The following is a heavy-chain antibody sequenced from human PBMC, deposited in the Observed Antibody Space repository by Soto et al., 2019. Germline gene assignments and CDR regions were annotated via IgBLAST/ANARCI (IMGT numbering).Heavy chain of an antibody. CDR2: INPNSGGT. V-gene: IGHV1-2*04. J-gene: IGHJ3*02. D-gene: IGHD3-10*01. CDR1: GYTFTGYY. Sequence: ASVKVSCKASGYTFTGYYMHWVRQAPGQGLEWMGWINPNSGGTNYAQKFQGWVTMTRDTSISTAYMELSRLRSDDTAVYYCARSRITMVRGVKGKDAFESWDQGTMVTVSS. CDR3: ARSRITMVRGVKGKDAFES.